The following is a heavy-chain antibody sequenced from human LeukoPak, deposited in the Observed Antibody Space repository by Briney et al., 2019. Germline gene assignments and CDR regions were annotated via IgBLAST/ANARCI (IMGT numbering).Heavy chain of an antibody. CDR3: ARHGDYGSGSRTNYYYYMDV. Sequence: PSETLSLTCAVYGGSFSGYYWSWIRQPPGKGLEWIGEINHSGSTNYNPSLKSRVTISVDTSKNQFSLKLSSVTAADTAVYYCARHGDYGSGSRTNYYYYMDVWGKGTTVTISS. J-gene: IGHJ6*03. D-gene: IGHD3-10*01. CDR1: GGSFSGYY. V-gene: IGHV4-34*01. CDR2: INHSGST.